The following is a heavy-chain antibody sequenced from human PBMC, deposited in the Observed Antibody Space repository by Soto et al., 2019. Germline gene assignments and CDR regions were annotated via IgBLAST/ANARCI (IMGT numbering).Heavy chain of an antibody. J-gene: IGHJ6*02. Sequence: PSGTLSLTCTVSGGSISSGDYYWSWIRQPPGKGLEWIGYIYYSGSTYYNPSLKSRVTISVDTSKNQFSLKLSSVTAADTAVYYCARGGITIFGVVIAPPYYYYGMDVWGQGTTVTVSS. CDR2: IYYSGST. CDR3: ARGGITIFGVVIAPPYYYYGMDV. D-gene: IGHD3-3*01. CDR1: GGSISSGDYY. V-gene: IGHV4-30-4*01.